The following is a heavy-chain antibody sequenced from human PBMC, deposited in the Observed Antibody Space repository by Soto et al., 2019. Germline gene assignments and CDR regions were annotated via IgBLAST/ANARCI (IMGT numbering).Heavy chain of an antibody. J-gene: IGHJ6*02. Sequence: QVRLVQSGAEVKKPGASVNFSCKASGYPFTGYYMHWVRQAPGQGLEWMGWFNANSGGTNDAQKFQGWVTMTRDTSISTANMELSRLRSDDTAVYYCARGLYSSTRIYGMDVWGQGTTVTVSS. V-gene: IGHV1-2*04. CDR1: GYPFTGYY. D-gene: IGHD6-13*01. CDR3: ARGLYSSTRIYGMDV. CDR2: FNANSGGT.